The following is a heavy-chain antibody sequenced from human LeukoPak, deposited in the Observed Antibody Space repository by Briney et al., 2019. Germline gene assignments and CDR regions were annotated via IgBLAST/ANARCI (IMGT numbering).Heavy chain of an antibody. D-gene: IGHD2-15*01. J-gene: IGHJ4*02. CDR1: GGSISSSSYY. V-gene: IGHV4-39*07. Sequence: PSETLSLTCTVSGGSISSSSYYWGWIRQPPGKGLEWIGSIYYSGSTYYNPSLKSRVTISVDTSKNQFSLKLSSVTAADTAVYYCARGSVADGYYFDYWGQGTLVTVSS. CDR2: IYYSGST. CDR3: ARGSVADGYYFDY.